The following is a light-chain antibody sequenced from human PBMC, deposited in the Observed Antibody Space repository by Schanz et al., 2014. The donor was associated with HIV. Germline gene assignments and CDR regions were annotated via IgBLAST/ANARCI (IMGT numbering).Light chain of an antibody. CDR3: QQYKDNSLHT. CDR1: QGISNL. Sequence: DIQMTQSPSSLSASLGDSVTITCRASQGISNLLAWYQQKPGKVPKVLIYAASTLQSGVPSRFSGSGSGTEFTLTISSLQPDDFATYYCQQYKDNSLHTFGQGTKVEIK. V-gene: IGKV1-27*01. CDR2: AAS. J-gene: IGKJ2*01.